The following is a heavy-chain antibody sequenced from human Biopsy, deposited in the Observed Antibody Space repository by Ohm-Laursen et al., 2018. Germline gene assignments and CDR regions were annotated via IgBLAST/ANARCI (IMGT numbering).Heavy chain of an antibody. D-gene: IGHD3-22*01. CDR1: GDSISSYY. CDR2: VYYTGST. V-gene: IGHV4-59*01. Sequence: SETLSLTCTVSGDSISSYYWSWIRQPPGKGLQWIGYVYYTGSTDYNPSLQSRVTISVDTSKNHFSLRLRSVTPADTAIYYCARDRGYYSDRTVPGYFDLWGRGTLDTVSS. CDR3: ARDRGYYSDRTVPGYFDL. J-gene: IGHJ2*01.